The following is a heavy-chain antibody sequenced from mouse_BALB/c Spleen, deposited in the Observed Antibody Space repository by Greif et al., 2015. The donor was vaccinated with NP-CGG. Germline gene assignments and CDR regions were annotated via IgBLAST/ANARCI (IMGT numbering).Heavy chain of an antibody. CDR2: IDPENGDT. CDR1: GFNIKDYY. Sequence: VQLQQSGAELVRSGASVKLSCTASGFNIKDYYMHWVKQRPGQGLEWIGWIDPENGDTEYAPKFQGKATMTADTSSNTAYLQLSSLTSEDTAVYYCNAAELLSQFDYWGQGTTLTVSS. D-gene: IGHD2-1*01. J-gene: IGHJ2*01. V-gene: IGHV14-4*02. CDR3: NAAELLSQFDY.